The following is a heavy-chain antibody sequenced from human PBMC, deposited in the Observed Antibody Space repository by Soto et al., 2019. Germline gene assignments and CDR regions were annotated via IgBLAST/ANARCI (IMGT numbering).Heavy chain of an antibody. V-gene: IGHV3-30*18. D-gene: IGHD1-26*01. J-gene: IGHJ4*02. CDR3: VKERTGTWDFDY. Sequence: QVQLVESGGGVVQPGRSLRLSCAASGFTFSSLGMHWVRQAPGKGLEWVAVISYDGSEKYYADSVKSRFTISRDNSKNTLSLQMNSLRAEDTAVYYCVKERTGTWDFDYWGQGTLVTVSS. CDR1: GFTFSSLG. CDR2: ISYDGSEK.